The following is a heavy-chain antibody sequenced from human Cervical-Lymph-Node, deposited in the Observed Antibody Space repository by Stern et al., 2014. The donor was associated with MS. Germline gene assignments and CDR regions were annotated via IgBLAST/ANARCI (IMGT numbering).Heavy chain of an antibody. Sequence: QLQLQESGPGLVKPSGTLSLTCAVSGASINSTKWWNWVRQSPGKGLEWIGEIYESGSTNYNPSLKSRVTISLDKSKNQFSLKLNSVTAADTAVYYCAAAYYGDYGYFDLWGRGTLVTVSS. J-gene: IGHJ2*01. CDR2: IYESGST. CDR1: GASINSTKW. D-gene: IGHD4-17*01. CDR3: AAAYYGDYGYFDL. V-gene: IGHV4-4*02.